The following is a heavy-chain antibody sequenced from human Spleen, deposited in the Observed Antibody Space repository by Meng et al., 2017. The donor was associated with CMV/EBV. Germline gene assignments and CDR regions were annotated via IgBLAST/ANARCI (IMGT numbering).Heavy chain of an antibody. CDR3: ARGRFDP. J-gene: IGHJ5*02. CDR2: VSWNSGSI. Sequence: SLKISCAASGFTFEDFAMHWVRQVRGKGLEWVSGVSWNSGSIDYGDSVKGRFTISRDNAKNSLYLQMNSLRVEDTAVYYCARGRFDPWGQGTLVTVSS. V-gene: IGHV3-9*01. CDR1: GFTFEDFA.